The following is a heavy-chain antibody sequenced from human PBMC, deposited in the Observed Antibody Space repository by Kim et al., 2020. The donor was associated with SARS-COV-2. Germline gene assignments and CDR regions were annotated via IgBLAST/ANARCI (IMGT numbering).Heavy chain of an antibody. J-gene: IGHJ6*02. D-gene: IGHD2-15*01. CDR1: GYIFNTYG. CDR2: INPYNGDT. CDR3: VRRLTAVTPYYGMDV. Sequence: ASVKVSCKASGYIFNTYGISWVRQAPGQGLEWMGWINPYNGDTKYAQKLQGRVTMTTDTSTGTAYMELRSLRLDDTATYYCVRRLTAVTPYYGMDVWGQGTTVTVSS. V-gene: IGHV1-18*01.